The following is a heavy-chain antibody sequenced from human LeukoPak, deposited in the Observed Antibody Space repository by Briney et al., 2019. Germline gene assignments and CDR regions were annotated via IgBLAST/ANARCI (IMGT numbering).Heavy chain of an antibody. J-gene: IGHJ6*02. V-gene: IGHV6-1*01. CDR3: ARDHPSYSSLSYGMDV. CDR2: TYYRSKWYN. Sequence: SQTLSLTCAISGDSVSSNSAAWNWIRQSPSRGLEWLGRTYYRSKWYNDYAVSVKGRITINPDTSKNQFSLQLNSVTPEDTAVYYCARDHPSYSSLSYGMDVWGQGTTVTVSS. CDR1: GDSVSSNSAA. D-gene: IGHD6-6*01.